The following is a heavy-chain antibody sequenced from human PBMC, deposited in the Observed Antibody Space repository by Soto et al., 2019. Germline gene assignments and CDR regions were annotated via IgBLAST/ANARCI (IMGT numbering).Heavy chain of an antibody. D-gene: IGHD3-9*01. Sequence: GGSLRLSCAASGFTFSSYGMHWVRQAPGKGLEWVAVISYDGSNKYYADSVKGRLTISRDNSKNTLYLQMNSLRAEDTAVYYCAKGEYFDWLAIDYWGQGTLVTVSS. J-gene: IGHJ4*02. CDR3: AKGEYFDWLAIDY. CDR1: GFTFSSYG. CDR2: ISYDGSNK. V-gene: IGHV3-30*18.